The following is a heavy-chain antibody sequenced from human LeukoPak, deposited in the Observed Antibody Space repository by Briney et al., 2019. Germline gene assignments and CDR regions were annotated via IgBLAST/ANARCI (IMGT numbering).Heavy chain of an antibody. Sequence: GRSLRLSCAASGFTFDDYAMHWVRQAPGKGLEWVSGISWNSGSIGYADSVKGRFTISGDNAKNSLYLQMNSLRAEDTALYYCAKGSIAVAGIGWFDPWGQGTLVTVSS. D-gene: IGHD6-19*01. J-gene: IGHJ5*02. CDR2: ISWNSGSI. CDR3: AKGSIAVAGIGWFDP. CDR1: GFTFDDYA. V-gene: IGHV3-9*01.